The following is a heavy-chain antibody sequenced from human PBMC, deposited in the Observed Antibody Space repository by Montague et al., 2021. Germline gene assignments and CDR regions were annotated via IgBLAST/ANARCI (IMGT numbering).Heavy chain of an antibody. Sequence: SLRLSCAASGFTFRNSAMHWVRQAPGKGLEWVAATSNDGTFKYYVDSVKGRFTISRDNSMNTLHLQMNSRRPEDTAVYYCAKPIVPTGTWFFDLWGRGILVTVSS. J-gene: IGHJ2*01. CDR1: GFTFRNSA. D-gene: IGHD1-1*01. CDR2: TSNDGTFK. V-gene: IGHV3-30*18. CDR3: AKPIVPTGTWFFDL.